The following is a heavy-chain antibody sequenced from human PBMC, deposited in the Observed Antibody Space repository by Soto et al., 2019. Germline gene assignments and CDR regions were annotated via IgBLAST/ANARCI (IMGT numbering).Heavy chain of an antibody. CDR2: ISDSGGST. CDR1: GFTFSSYA. CDR3: ARENFWSGYYGLDY. V-gene: IGHV3-64*01. Sequence: GGSLRLSCAASGFTFSSYAMSWVRQAPGKGLEWVSVISDSGGSTYYANSVKGRFTISRDNSKNILYLQMGSLRAEDMAVYYCARENFWSGYYGLDYWGQGTLVTVSS. D-gene: IGHD3-3*01. J-gene: IGHJ4*02.